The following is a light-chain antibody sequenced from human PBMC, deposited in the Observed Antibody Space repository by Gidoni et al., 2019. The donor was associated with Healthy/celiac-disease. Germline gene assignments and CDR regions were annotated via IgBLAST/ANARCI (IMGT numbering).Light chain of an antibody. CDR3: QVWDSSTAVV. CDR1: NIGSKN. J-gene: IGLJ2*01. Sequence: SYELTQPLSVSVALGQTARITCGGNNIGSKNVHWYQQKPGQAPVLVIYRDSNRPSGIPERFSGSNSGNTAPLTISRAQAGDEADYYCQVWDSSTAVVFGGGTKLTVL. V-gene: IGLV3-9*01. CDR2: RDS.